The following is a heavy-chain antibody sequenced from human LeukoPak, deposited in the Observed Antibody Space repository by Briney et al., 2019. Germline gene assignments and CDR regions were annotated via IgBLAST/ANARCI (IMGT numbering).Heavy chain of an antibody. Sequence: ASVKVSCKASGGTFSSYAISWVRQAPGQGLEWMGGIIPILGTANYAQKFQGRVTITADESTSTAYMELSSLRSEDTAVYYCARDFDIVVVPAAIIYYGMDVWGQGTTVTVSS. CDR2: IIPILGTA. CDR1: GGTFSSYA. D-gene: IGHD2-2*02. J-gene: IGHJ6*02. V-gene: IGHV1-69*13. CDR3: ARDFDIVVVPAAIIYYGMDV.